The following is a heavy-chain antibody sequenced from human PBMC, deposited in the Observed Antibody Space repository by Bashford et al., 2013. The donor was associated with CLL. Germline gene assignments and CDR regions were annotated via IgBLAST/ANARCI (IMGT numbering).Heavy chain of an antibody. CDR1: GDSVSSNSAA. V-gene: IGHV6-1*01. Sequence: QTLSLTCAISGDSVSSNSAAWNWIRQSPSRGLEWLGRTYYRSKWYNDYAVSVKSRITINPDTSKEPVLLQLNSVTPEDTAVYYCARDRYYDFWSGYYIFDYWGQGTLVTVSS. J-gene: IGHJ4*02. CDR2: TYYRSKWYN. D-gene: IGHD3-3*01. CDR3: ARDRYYDFWSGYYIFDY.